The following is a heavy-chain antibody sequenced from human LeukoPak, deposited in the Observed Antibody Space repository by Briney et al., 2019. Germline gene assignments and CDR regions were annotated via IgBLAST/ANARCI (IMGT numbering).Heavy chain of an antibody. V-gene: IGHV3-48*03. CDR1: GFTFSSYE. D-gene: IGHD3-10*01. CDR3: AREGSLVRGVIIPFDY. CDR2: IDSSGSTI. Sequence: GGPLRLSCAASGFTFSSYEMNWVRQAPGKGLEWVSYIDSSGSTIYYADSVKGRFTISRDNAKNSLYLQMNSLRAEDTAVYYCAREGSLVRGVIIPFDYWGQGTLVTVSS. J-gene: IGHJ4*02.